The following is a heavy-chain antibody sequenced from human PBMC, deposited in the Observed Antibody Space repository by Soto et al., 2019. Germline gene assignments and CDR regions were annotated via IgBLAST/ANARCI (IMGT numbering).Heavy chain of an antibody. CDR3: ARSGIFPSSDFDY. D-gene: IGHD3-10*01. V-gene: IGHV3-21*01. J-gene: IGHJ4*02. CDR2: ISSSSSYI. CDR1: GFTFSSYS. Sequence: GGSLRLSCAASGFTFSSYSMNWVRQAPGKGLEWVSSISSSSSYIYYADSVKGRFTISRDNAKNSLYLQMNSLRAEDTAVYYCARSGIFPSSDFDYWGQGTLVTVSS.